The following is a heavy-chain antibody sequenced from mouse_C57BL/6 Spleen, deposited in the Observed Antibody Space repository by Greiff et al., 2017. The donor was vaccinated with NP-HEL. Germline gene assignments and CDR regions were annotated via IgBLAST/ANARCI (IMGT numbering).Heavy chain of an antibody. J-gene: IGHJ2*01. D-gene: IGHD6-1*01. CDR3: ARSRQAPDY. Sequence: VQLQESGAELVRPGASVKLSCKASGYTFTDYYINWVKQRPGQGLEWIARIYPGSGNTYYNEKFKGKATLTAEKSSSTAYMQLSSLTSEDSAVYFCARSRQAPDYWGQGTTLTVSS. CDR1: GYTFTDYY. CDR2: IYPGSGNT. V-gene: IGHV1-76*01.